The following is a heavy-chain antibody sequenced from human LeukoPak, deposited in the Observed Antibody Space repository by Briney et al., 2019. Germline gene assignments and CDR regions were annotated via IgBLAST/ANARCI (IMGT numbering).Heavy chain of an antibody. V-gene: IGHV3-7*01. CDR3: ARGRFWSGYLYYFDY. CDR2: IKQDGSEK. CDR1: GFTFRSYW. D-gene: IGHD3-3*01. J-gene: IGHJ4*02. Sequence: PGGSLRLSCAASGFTFRSYWMSWVRQAPGKGLEWVANIKQDGSEKYYVDSVKGRFTISRDNAKNSLYLQMNSLRAEDTAVYYCARGRFWSGYLYYFDYWGQGTLVTVSS.